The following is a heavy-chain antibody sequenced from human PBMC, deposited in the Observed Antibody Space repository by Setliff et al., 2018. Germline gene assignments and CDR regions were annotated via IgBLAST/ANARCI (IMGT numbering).Heavy chain of an antibody. CDR2: IHSSGNT. CDR1: GGSISTYY. D-gene: IGHD7-27*01. V-gene: IGHV4-4*07. CDR3: ARAGAIQGGFDI. Sequence: SETLSLTCNVSGGSISTYYWSWIRQPAGKGLEWIGRIHSSGNTNYKPSLKSRVTMSVDTTKNQFSLKLSSVTAADTAVYYCARAGAIQGGFDIWGQGTVVTRLL. J-gene: IGHJ3*02.